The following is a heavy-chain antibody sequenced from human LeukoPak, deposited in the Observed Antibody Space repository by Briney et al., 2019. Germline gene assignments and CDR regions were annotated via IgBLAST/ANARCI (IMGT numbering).Heavy chain of an antibody. Sequence: GASVKVSCKASGYTFTSYYMHWVREAPGQGLEWMGIINPSGGSTSYAQKFQGRVTMTRDTSTSTVYMELSSLRSEDTPVYYCARDYYMVRGVIPFNWFDPWGQGTLVTVSS. CDR1: GYTFTSYY. V-gene: IGHV1-46*01. CDR3: ARDYYMVRGVIPFNWFDP. D-gene: IGHD3-10*01. CDR2: INPSGGST. J-gene: IGHJ5*02.